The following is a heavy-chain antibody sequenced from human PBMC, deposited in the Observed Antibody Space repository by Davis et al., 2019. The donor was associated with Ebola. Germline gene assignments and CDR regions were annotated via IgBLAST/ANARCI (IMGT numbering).Heavy chain of an antibody. V-gene: IGHV1-18*01. CDR3: ARCIPAGPNVQSPQHGMDV. Sequence: AASVKVSCKTSGYPFSAYGISWVRQAPGQGLEWMGWISADSGNTKYAQNFQGRVTVTTDTSTSTAYMELRSLRSDDTAIYYCARCIPAGPNVQSPQHGMDVWGQGTTVTVSS. CDR1: GYPFSAYG. D-gene: IGHD1-20*01. CDR2: ISADSGNT. J-gene: IGHJ6*02.